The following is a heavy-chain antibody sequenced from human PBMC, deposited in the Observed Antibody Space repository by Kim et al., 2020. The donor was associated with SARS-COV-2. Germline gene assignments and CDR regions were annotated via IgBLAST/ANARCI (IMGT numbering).Heavy chain of an antibody. CDR3: ASDGSASDY. CDR2: GRT. Sequence: GRTNYNPSLKSRATISLDKSKNHFSLKLSSVTAADTAVYSCASDGSASDYWGQGTLVTVSS. V-gene: IGHV4-4*01. J-gene: IGHJ4*02. D-gene: IGHD6-19*01.